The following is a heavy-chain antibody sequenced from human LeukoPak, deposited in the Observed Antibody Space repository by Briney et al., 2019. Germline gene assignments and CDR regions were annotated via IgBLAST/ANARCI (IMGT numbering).Heavy chain of an antibody. V-gene: IGHV5-51*01. D-gene: IGHD5-18*01. CDR2: IDPSDSDT. J-gene: IGHJ4*02. CDR1: GYSFTSYW. Sequence: GSSLQISSKAAGYSFTSYWIGWVRRMPGKGLEWMGIIDPSDSDTRYTPSFQGQVTISADKSLTTAYLQWNSLKASDSAMYYCARQTAMGRSGDHWGQGTLVTVSS. CDR3: ARQTAMGRSGDH.